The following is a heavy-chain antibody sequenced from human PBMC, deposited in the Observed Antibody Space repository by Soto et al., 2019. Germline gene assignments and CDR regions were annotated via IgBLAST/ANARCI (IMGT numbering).Heavy chain of an antibody. CDR3: ARSGIAAAGHFDY. V-gene: IGHV1-69*13. D-gene: IGHD6-13*01. CDR1: GGTFSSCA. Sequence: SVKVSCKASGGTFSSCAISWVRQAPGQGLEWMGGIIPIFGTANYAQKFQGRVTITADESTSTAYMELSSLRSEDTAVYYCARSGIAAAGHFDYWGQGTLVTVSS. J-gene: IGHJ4*02. CDR2: IIPIFGTA.